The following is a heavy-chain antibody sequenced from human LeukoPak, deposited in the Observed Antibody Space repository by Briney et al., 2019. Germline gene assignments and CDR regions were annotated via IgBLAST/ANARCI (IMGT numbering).Heavy chain of an antibody. CDR2: IYYSGST. J-gene: IGHJ4*02. CDR3: ARHSRSGSYPFDY. Sequence: PSETLSLTCTVSGGSISSYYWSWIRQPPGKGLEWIGYIYYSGSTNYNPSLKSRVTISVDTSKNQFSLKLSSVTAADTAVYYCARHSRSGSYPFDYWGQGTLVTVSS. CDR1: GGSISSYY. D-gene: IGHD1-26*01. V-gene: IGHV4-59*08.